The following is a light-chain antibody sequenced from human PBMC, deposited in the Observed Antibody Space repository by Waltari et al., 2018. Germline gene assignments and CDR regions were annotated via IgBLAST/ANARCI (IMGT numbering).Light chain of an antibody. J-gene: IGKJ5*01. V-gene: IGKV1-5*03. CDR3: QNYNSDLGVT. CDR2: QAS. Sequence: DIQITQSPPTLSASVGDSVPITCRASQSVSKWLAWYQQKPGKVPKPLIYQASILEDGVPSRFRGSGSGPECTLTITSLQPDDFATYYCQNYNSDLGVTFGQGTRLEIK. CDR1: QSVSKW.